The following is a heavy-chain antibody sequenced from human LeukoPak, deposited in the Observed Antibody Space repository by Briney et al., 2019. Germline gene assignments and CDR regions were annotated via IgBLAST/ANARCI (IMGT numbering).Heavy chain of an antibody. CDR3: ARVMVRGAPDAFDI. V-gene: IGHV4-30-4*01. CDR2: IYYSGST. CDR1: GGSISSGDYY. Sequence: SETLSLTCTVSGGSISSGDYYWSCIRQPPGKGLQWIGYIYYSGSTYYNPSLKSRVTISVDTSKNQFSLKLSSVTAADTAVYYCARVMVRGAPDAFDIWGQGTMVTVSS. D-gene: IGHD3-10*01. J-gene: IGHJ3*02.